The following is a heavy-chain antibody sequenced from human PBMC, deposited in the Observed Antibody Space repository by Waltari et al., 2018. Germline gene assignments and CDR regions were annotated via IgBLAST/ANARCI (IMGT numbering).Heavy chain of an antibody. V-gene: IGHV3-33*01. J-gene: IGHJ6*02. Sequence: QVQLVESGGGVVQPGRSLRLSCAASGFTFSLYGMHWVRQAPGKGLEWVAVIWYDGSNKYYADSVKGRFTISRDKSKITLYLQMNSLRVEDTAVYYCARDRHYYGSGRPLDYYTMDVWGQGTTVTVSS. CDR1: GFTFSLYG. CDR2: IWYDGSNK. D-gene: IGHD3-10*01. CDR3: ARDRHYYGSGRPLDYYTMDV.